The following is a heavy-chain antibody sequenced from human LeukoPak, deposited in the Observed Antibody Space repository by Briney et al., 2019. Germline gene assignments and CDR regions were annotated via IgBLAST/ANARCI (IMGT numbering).Heavy chain of an antibody. Sequence: GGSLRLSCAASGFTFSDYYMNWIRQAPGKGLEWLSYIGIGNTTIYYADSVKGRFTISRDNAKNSLYLQMNSLRAEDTAVYYCARDRIAAAYDAFDIWGQGTVVTVSS. CDR2: IGIGNTTI. D-gene: IGHD6-13*01. CDR3: ARDRIAAAYDAFDI. J-gene: IGHJ3*02. V-gene: IGHV3-11*04. CDR1: GFTFSDYY.